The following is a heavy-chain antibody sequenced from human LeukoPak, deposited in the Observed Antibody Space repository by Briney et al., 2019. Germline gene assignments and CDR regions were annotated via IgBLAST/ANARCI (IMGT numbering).Heavy chain of an antibody. CDR2: ISVYNGNT. J-gene: IGHJ4*02. Sequence: GASVKVSCKASGYTFSSYGISWVRQAPGQGLEWMGWISVYNGNTNYRQKLQGRVTMTTDTFTGTAYMDLRSLRSDDTAIYYCARDSPDGSGTYYNDSPDYWGQGTLVTVSS. D-gene: IGHD3-10*01. V-gene: IGHV1-18*01. CDR3: ARDSPDGSGTYYNDSPDY. CDR1: GYTFSSYG.